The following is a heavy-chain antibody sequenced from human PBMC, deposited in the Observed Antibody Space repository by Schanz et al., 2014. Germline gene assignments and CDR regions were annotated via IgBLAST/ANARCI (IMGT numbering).Heavy chain of an antibody. CDR1: GGSINSGGYR. Sequence: QLQLQESGPGLVKASETLSLTCSVSGGSINSGGYRWGWIRQPPGKGLEWIGTMYSSGSTYYNPSLKSRVTIPAATSRTKSPLKVFSGTAADTALYYCARLRGGGVIITTWGQGTLVTVSS. V-gene: IGHV4-39*01. CDR3: ARLRGGGVIITT. CDR2: MYSSGST. D-gene: IGHD3-10*01. J-gene: IGHJ5*02.